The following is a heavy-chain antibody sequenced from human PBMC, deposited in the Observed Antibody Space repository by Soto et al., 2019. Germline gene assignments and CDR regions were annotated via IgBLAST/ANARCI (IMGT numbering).Heavy chain of an antibody. Sequence: SGTLSVTCTVSGGSISDHYYIWIRQSPGKGLEYIGYIHNGGSTNYNPSLKSRVIISVDTSKNQFSLKLTSVTAADTAVYYCAREGSGSYYLYYYYGMDVWRQGTTVTVSS. V-gene: IGHV4-59*11. D-gene: IGHD1-26*01. J-gene: IGHJ6*02. CDR2: IHNGGST. CDR3: AREGSGSYYLYYYYGMDV. CDR1: GGSISDHY.